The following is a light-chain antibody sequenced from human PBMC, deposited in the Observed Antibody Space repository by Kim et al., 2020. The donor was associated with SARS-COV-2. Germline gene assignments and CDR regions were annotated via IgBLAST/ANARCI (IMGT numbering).Light chain of an antibody. Sequence: SASVGDRVTINCRASQSVSPYLAWYQQKPGKAPKLLIYMASTLESGVPSRFSGSGSGAEFTLTINNLQPDDFATYYCQHYYRFPYTFGQGTKLEI. CDR1: QSVSPY. CDR3: QHYYRFPYT. V-gene: IGKV1-5*03. CDR2: MAS. J-gene: IGKJ2*01.